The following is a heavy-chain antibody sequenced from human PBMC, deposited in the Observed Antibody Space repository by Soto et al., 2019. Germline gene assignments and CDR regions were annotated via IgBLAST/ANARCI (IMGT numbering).Heavy chain of an antibody. V-gene: IGHV1-2*04. D-gene: IGHD6-13*01. CDR1: GYTFTGYY. CDR3: ARDESSSSASRDYYYYYGMDV. Sequence: GASVKVSCKASGYTFTGYYMHWVRQAPGQGLEWMGWINPNSGGTNYAQKFQGWVTMTRDTSISTAYMELSRLRSDDTAVYYCARDESSSSASRDYYYYYGMDVWGQGTTVTVS. CDR2: INPNSGGT. J-gene: IGHJ6*02.